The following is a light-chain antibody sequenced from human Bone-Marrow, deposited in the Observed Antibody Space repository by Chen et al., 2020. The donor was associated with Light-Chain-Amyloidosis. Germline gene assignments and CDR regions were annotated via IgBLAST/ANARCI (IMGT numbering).Light chain of an antibody. CDR2: EVT. J-gene: IGLJ1*01. CDR1: SSDVGGDNH. CDR3: SSYTITNTLV. Sequence: QSAPTQPASVSGSPGPSITISCTGTSSDVGGDNHVSWYQQHPDKAPKLMIYEVTNRPSWVPDRFSGSKSDNTASLTISGLQTEDEADYFCSSYTITNTLVFGSGTRVTVL. V-gene: IGLV2-14*01.